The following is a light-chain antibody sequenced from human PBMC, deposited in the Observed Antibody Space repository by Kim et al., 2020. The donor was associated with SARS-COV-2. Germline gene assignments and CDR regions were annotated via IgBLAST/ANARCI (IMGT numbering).Light chain of an antibody. Sequence: DIQMTQSPSSLSASVGDRVTITCRTTQSISSHLNWYQQKPGRAPKLLISAASTLPGVVPSRFSGSGSETDFTLTISSLQPEDFATYFCQQSYITPFTFGPGTKVDIK. CDR3: QQSYITPFT. J-gene: IGKJ3*01. V-gene: IGKV1-39*01. CDR1: QSISSH. CDR2: AAS.